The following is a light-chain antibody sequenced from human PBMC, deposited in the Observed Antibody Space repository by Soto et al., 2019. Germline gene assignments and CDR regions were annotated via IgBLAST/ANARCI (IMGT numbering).Light chain of an antibody. V-gene: IGKV3-20*01. CDR2: AAS. Sequence: EIVMTQSPGTLSVSLGERATLSCRASQSVNSDYLAWYQQKPGQAPRLLIYAASSRATGIPDRFSGSASGTDFTLTISRLEPEDFAVYHCQQYGDSPLTFGGGTKVDIK. CDR3: QQYGDSPLT. J-gene: IGKJ4*01. CDR1: QSVNSDY.